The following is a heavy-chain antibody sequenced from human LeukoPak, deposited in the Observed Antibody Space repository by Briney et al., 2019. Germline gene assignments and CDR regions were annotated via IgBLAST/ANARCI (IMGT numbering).Heavy chain of an antibody. V-gene: IGHV1-2*02. CDR3: ARAGDYGDLGC. D-gene: IGHD4-17*01. CDR1: GYTLTGDY. Sequence: GASVKVSCKASGYTLTGDYMYWVRQAPGQGLEWMGWINPNSGGTNYAQKFQGRVTMARDTSISTAYMELSRLRSDDTAVYYCARAGDYGDLGCWGQGTLVTVSS. CDR2: INPNSGGT. J-gene: IGHJ4*02.